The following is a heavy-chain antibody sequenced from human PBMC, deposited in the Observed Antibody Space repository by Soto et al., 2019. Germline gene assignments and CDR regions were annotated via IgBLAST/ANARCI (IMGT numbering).Heavy chain of an antibody. CDR3: ARGGELHSGWYPDYGMDV. D-gene: IGHD6-19*01. CDR2: IYYSGST. V-gene: IGHV4-59*01. Sequence: SETLSLTCTVSGGSISSYYWSWIRQPPGKGLEWIGYIYYSGSTNYNPSLKSRVTISVDTSKNQFSLKLSSVTAADTAVYYCARGGELHSGWYPDYGMDVWGPGTKVTVSS. J-gene: IGHJ6*02. CDR1: GGSISSYY.